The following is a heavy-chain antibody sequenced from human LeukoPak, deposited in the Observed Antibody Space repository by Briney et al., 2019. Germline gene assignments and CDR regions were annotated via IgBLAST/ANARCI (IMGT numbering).Heavy chain of an antibody. D-gene: IGHD1-26*01. CDR1: GFTFSSYG. V-gene: IGHV3-30*02. CDR2: IRYDGSNK. CDR3: ARDKIVGATKFDY. Sequence: GGSLRFSCAASGFTFSSYGMHWVRQAPGKGLEGVAFIRYDGSNKYYADSVKGRFTISRDNSKNTLYLQMNSLRAEDTAVYYCARDKIVGATKFDYWGQGTLVTVSS. J-gene: IGHJ4*02.